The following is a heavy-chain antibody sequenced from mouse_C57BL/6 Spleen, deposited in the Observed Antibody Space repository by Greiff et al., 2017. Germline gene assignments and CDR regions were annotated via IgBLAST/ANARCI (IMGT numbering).Heavy chain of an antibody. V-gene: IGHV1-55*01. CDR3: SRGERAWFAY. D-gene: IGHD2-13*01. CDR2: IYPGSGST. Sequence: QVHVKQPGAELVKPGASVKMSCKASGYTFTSYWLTWVKQRPGQGLEWIGDIYPGSGSTNYNEKFKSKATLTVGTASSTAYIQLSSLTSEDSAVYYCSRGERAWFAYWGQGTLVTVSA. CDR1: GYTFTSYW. J-gene: IGHJ3*01.